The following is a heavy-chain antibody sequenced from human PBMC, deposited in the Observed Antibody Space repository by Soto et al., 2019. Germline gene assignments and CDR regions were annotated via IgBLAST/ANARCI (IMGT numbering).Heavy chain of an antibody. Sequence: GGSMSHSCAASEFTISSYWMSWVRQAPGKGLEWVANIKQDGSEKYYVDSVKGRFTISRDNAKNSLYLQMNSLRAEDTAVYYCAREAFMGSQLLWLGPRDYYYYYYMDVWGKGTTVTVSS. D-gene: IGHD3-10*01. CDR3: AREAFMGSQLLWLGPRDYYYYYYMDV. V-gene: IGHV3-7*01. CDR2: IKQDGSEK. CDR1: EFTISSYW. J-gene: IGHJ6*03.